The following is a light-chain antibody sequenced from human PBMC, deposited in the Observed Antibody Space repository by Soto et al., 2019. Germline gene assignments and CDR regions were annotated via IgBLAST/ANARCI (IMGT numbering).Light chain of an antibody. CDR2: DAS. CDR1: QDISNC. V-gene: IGKV1-33*01. Sequence: DIQMTQSPSSLSASIGDRVTITCQASQDISNCLNWYQQKPGKAPKLLIYDASNLEKGVPSRFSGSGSGTDFSFTISSLQAEDMATYYCQEYDNLPPYTFGQGTQLEIK. CDR3: QEYDNLPPYT. J-gene: IGKJ2*01.